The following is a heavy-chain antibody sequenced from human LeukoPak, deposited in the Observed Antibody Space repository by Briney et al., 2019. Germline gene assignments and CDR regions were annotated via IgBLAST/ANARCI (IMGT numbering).Heavy chain of an antibody. J-gene: IGHJ4*02. V-gene: IGHV3-48*03. D-gene: IGHD4-17*01. CDR3: ARVIYDYGDLLAYFDY. CDR2: IRSSDSTI. CDR1: GFTFSSYE. Sequence: GGSLRLSCAASGFTFSSYEMNWVRQAPGKGLEWVSYIRSSDSTIHYADSVKGRFTISRDNAKNSLYLQMDSLRAEDTAVYYCARVIYDYGDLLAYFDYWGQGTLVTVSS.